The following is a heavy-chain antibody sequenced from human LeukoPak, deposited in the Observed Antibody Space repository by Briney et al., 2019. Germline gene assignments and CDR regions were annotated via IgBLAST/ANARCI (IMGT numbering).Heavy chain of an antibody. Sequence: ASVKVSCKASGYTFTSYDINWVRQATGQGLEWMGWMNPNSGNTGYAQKFQARVSMTRNTSISTAYRELSSLRSEDTAVYYCTRGLVVLSATSWAFDIWGHGTMVTVFS. CDR3: TRGLVVLSATSWAFDI. CDR1: GYTFTSYD. J-gene: IGHJ3*02. V-gene: IGHV1-8*01. D-gene: IGHD2-15*01. CDR2: MNPNSGNT.